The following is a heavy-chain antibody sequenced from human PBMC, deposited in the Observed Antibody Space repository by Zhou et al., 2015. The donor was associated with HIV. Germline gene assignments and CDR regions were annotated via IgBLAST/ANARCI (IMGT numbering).Heavy chain of an antibody. CDR2: INPSGGST. CDR3: ARDSPIVGVPTTNYYYGMDV. V-gene: IGHV1-46*01. Sequence: QVQIVQSGAEKEKPGASVKVSCKASGYIFTNYFMHWVRQAPGQGLEWMGMINPSGGSTTYAQKFQGRVTMTRDTSTSTFYIELSSLRSEDTAVYYCARDSPIVGVPTTNYYYGMDVWGQGTTVTVSS. CDR1: GYIFTNYF. D-gene: IGHD2-2*01. J-gene: IGHJ6*02.